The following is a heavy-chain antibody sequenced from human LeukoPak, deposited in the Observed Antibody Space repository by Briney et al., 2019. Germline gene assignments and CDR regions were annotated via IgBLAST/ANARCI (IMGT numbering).Heavy chain of an antibody. V-gene: IGHV4-39*01. J-gene: IGHJ4*02. CDR2: IYYSGST. Sequence: SETLSLTCTVSGGSISSSSYYWGWIRQPPGKGLEWTGSIYYSGSTYYNPSLKSRVTMSVDTSKNQFSLKLSSVTAADTAVYYCARIQLWFNYFDYWGQGTLVTVSS. CDR1: GGSISSSSYY. D-gene: IGHD5-18*01. CDR3: ARIQLWFNYFDY.